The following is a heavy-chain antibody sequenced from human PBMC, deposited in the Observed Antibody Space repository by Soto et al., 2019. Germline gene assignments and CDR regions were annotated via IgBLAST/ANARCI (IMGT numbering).Heavy chain of an antibody. CDR1: GYTFTSYG. Sequence: SCKASGYTFTSYGISWVRQAPGKGLEWVGRIKSKTDGGTTDYAAPVKDRFTISRDDSKNTLYLQMNSLKTEDTAVYYCTTVQIIDYYYYMDVWGKGTTVTVSS. CDR2: IKSKTDGGTT. CDR3: TTVQIIDYYYYMDV. D-gene: IGHD3-16*02. J-gene: IGHJ6*03. V-gene: IGHV3-15*01.